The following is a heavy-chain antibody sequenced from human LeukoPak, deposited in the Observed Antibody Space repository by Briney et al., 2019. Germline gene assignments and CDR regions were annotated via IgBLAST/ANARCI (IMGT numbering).Heavy chain of an antibody. CDR3: ARSYYDSSGYYVFFDY. V-gene: IGHV1-24*01. J-gene: IGHJ4*02. CDR1: GYTLTELS. CDR2: FDPEDGET. D-gene: IGHD3-22*01. Sequence: ASVKVSCKVSGYTLTELSMHWVRQAPGKGLEWMGGFDPEDGETIYAQKFQGRVTITADESTSTAYMELSSLRSEDTAVYYCARSYYDSSGYYVFFDYWGQGTLVTVSS.